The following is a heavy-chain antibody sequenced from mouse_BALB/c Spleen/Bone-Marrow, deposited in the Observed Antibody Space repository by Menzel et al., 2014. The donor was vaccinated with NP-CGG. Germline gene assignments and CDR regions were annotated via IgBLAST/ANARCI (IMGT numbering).Heavy chain of an antibody. CDR1: GDSITSGY. D-gene: IGHD2-10*02. V-gene: IGHV3-8*02. Sequence: EVKLVESGPSLVKPSQTLSLTCSVTGDSITSGYWNWIRKFPGNKLEYMGYISYSGITYYNPSLKSRISITRDTSKNQYYLQLNSVTTEDTATYFCARLEEGYGNYEGYYYALDHWGQGTSVTVSS. CDR3: ARLEEGYGNYEGYYYALDH. J-gene: IGHJ4*01. CDR2: ISYSGIT.